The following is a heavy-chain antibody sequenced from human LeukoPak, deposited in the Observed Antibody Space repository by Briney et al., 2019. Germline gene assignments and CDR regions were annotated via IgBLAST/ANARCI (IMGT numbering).Heavy chain of an antibody. Sequence: GESLKISCKGSGYSFTNYWIGWVRQMPGKGLGWMGIIYPGDSDTRYSPTFQGQVTISADKSISTAYLQWSSLKASDTAMYYCARRSRYCSSSNCNYFDYWGQGTLVTVSS. D-gene: IGHD2-2*01. CDR1: GYSFTNYW. CDR3: ARRSRYCSSSNCNYFDY. J-gene: IGHJ4*02. CDR2: IYPGDSDT. V-gene: IGHV5-51*01.